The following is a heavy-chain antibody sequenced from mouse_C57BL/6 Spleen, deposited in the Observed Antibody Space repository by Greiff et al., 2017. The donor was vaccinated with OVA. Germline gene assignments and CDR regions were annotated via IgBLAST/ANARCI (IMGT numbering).Heavy chain of an antibody. V-gene: IGHV1-50*01. Sequence: QVQLQQPGAELVKPGASVKLSCKASGYTFTSYWMQWVKQRPGQGLEWIGEIDPSDSYTNSNQKVKGKATLTVDTSSSKAYMQLSSLTSEDSAVYYCARQHATAQALDYWGQGTTLTVSS. CDR1: GYTFTSYW. CDR2: IDPSDSYT. J-gene: IGHJ2*01. D-gene: IGHD3-2*02. CDR3: ARQHATAQALDY.